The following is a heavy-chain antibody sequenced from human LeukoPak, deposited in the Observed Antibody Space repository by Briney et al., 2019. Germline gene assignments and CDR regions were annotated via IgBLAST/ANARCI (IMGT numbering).Heavy chain of an antibody. J-gene: IGHJ4*02. V-gene: IGHV3-23*01. CDR2: ISGSGGNT. Sequence: PGGSLRLSCAASGFTFSSYAMSWVRQAPGKGLEWVSAISGSGGNTYYADSVKGRFTISRDNSKNTLYLQMNSLRAEDTAVYYCAKDALGGYSYGPPGDYWGQGTLVTVSS. D-gene: IGHD5-18*01. CDR3: AKDALGGYSYGPPGDY. CDR1: GFTFSSYA.